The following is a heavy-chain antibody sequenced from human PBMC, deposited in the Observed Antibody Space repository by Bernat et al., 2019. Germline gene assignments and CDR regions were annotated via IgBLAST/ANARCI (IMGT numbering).Heavy chain of an antibody. CDR1: GFTFSSYG. CDR3: AREGSFDDFDY. Sequence: EVQLLESGGGLVQSGGSLRLSCAASGFTFSSYGMSWVRQAPGKGLEWISYISSSGSAIYYADSVKGRFTISKDNAKNSLYLQMNNLRAEDTAVYYCAREGSFDDFDYWGQGTLVTVSS. CDR2: ISSSGSAI. V-gene: IGHV3-48*04. D-gene: IGHD2-15*01. J-gene: IGHJ4*02.